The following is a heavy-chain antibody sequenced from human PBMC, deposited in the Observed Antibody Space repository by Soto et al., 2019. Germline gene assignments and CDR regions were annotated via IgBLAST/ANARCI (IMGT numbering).Heavy chain of an antibody. Sequence: ASETLSLTCTVSGGSISSYYWTWIRQPPGTGLEWIGEINHSGSTNYNPSLKSRVTTSVDTSKNQFSLKLNSMTAADTAVYYCARHNYGSGSTYFDYWGQGTLVTVSS. CDR3: ARHNYGSGSTYFDY. CDR2: INHSGST. V-gene: IGHV4-34*01. D-gene: IGHD3-10*01. J-gene: IGHJ4*02. CDR1: GGSISSYY.